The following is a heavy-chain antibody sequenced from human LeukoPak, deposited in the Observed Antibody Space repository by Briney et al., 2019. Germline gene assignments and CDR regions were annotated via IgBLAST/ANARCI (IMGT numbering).Heavy chain of an antibody. CDR2: ISSSSSTI. D-gene: IGHD3-16*01. Sequence: GGSLRLSCAASGFTFSSYSMNWVRQAPGKGLEWVSYISSSSSTIYYADSVKGRFTISRDNAKNSLYLQMNSLRAEDTAVYYCARDMRGPIDYWGQGTQVTVSS. V-gene: IGHV3-48*01. CDR3: ARDMRGPIDY. CDR1: GFTFSSYS. J-gene: IGHJ4*02.